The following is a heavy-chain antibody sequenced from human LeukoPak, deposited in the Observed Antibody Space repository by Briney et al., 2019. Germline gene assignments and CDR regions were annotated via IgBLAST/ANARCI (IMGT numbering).Heavy chain of an antibody. CDR1: GLTFTKYG. Sequence: GGSLRLSCAASGLTFTKYGMMWVRQAPGKGLVWVSYINNDGTYATYADSVKGRFTISRDNAKNTLYLQMNSLEAEDSAMYYCATNYNGMTNWGQGTLVIVSS. J-gene: IGHJ4*02. D-gene: IGHD1-26*01. V-gene: IGHV3-74*01. CDR3: ATNYNGMTN. CDR2: INNDGTYA.